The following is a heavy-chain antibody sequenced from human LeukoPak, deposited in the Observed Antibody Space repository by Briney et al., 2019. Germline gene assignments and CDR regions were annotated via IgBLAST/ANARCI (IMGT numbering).Heavy chain of an antibody. J-gene: IGHJ4*02. V-gene: IGHV3-74*01. Sequence: GGSLRLSCAASGFTFSSYAMSWVRQAPGKGLVWVSRINSDGSSTSYADSVKGRFTISRDNAKNTLYLQMNSLRAEDTAVYYCAREDDFWSGYYGSWGQGTLVTVSS. CDR3: AREDDFWSGYYGS. CDR2: INSDGSST. CDR1: GFTFSSYA. D-gene: IGHD3-3*01.